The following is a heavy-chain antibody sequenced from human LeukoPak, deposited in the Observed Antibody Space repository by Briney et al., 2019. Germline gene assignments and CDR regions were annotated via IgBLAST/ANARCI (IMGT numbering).Heavy chain of an antibody. V-gene: IGHV3-7*01. CDR3: VRNGGSLDY. D-gene: IGHD2-15*01. CDR1: GFSFSNHW. CDR2: INLDGTDK. J-gene: IGHJ4*02. Sequence: GALRLSCAASGFSFSNHWMSWVRQAPGKGLEWVASINLDGTDKYYVDAVKGRFTISRDNAKNSLFLEMNSLRATDTAVYYCVRNGGSLDYWGQGTLVTVSS.